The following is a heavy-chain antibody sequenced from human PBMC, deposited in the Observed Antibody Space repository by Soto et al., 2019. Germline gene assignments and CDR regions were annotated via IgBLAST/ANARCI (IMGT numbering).Heavy chain of an antibody. J-gene: IGHJ4*02. CDR1: GGSFSGYC. CDR3: ARPLYTYGYFY. D-gene: IGHD5-18*01. CDR2: INHSGST. Sequence: PSETLSLTCAVSGGSFSGYCWSWIRQPPGKGLEWIGEINHSGSTNYNPSLKSRVTISVDTSKNQFSLKLSSVTAADTAVYYCARPLYTYGYFYWGQGTLVTVSS. V-gene: IGHV4-34*01.